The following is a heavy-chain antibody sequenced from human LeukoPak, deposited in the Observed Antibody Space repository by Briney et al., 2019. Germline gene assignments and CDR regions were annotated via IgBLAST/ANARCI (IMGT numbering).Heavy chain of an antibody. CDR3: ARDVVAAVGSFDY. CDR2: IYYSGST. J-gene: IGHJ4*02. V-gene: IGHV4-39*07. D-gene: IGHD2-2*01. CDR1: GGSITSTNYY. Sequence: SETLSLTCTVSGGSITSTNYYWGWIRQPPGKGLEWIGSIYYSGSTYYNPSLKSRVTISVDTSKNQFSLKLSSVTAADTAVYYCARDVVAAVGSFDYWGQGTQVTVSS.